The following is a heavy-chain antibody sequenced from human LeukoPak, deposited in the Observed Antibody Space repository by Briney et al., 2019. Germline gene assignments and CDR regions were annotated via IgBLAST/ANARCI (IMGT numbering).Heavy chain of an antibody. Sequence: ASVKVSCKASGYIFTDYYIHWVRQAPGQGLEWMGWINPNSGDTNCAQKFQGRATMTRDTSISTAYLELSGPTSDDTAVYYCARALMTAVLATSGGDIWGQGTMVTVSS. D-gene: IGHD4-17*01. J-gene: IGHJ3*02. CDR1: GYIFTDYY. CDR3: ARALMTAVLATSGGDI. V-gene: IGHV1-2*02. CDR2: INPNSGDT.